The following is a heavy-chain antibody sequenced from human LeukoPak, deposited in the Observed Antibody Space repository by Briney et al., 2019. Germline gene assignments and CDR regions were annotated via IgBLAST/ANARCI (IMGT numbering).Heavy chain of an antibody. CDR1: GFTFRNHI. CDR3: AREGDAFDF. V-gene: IGHV3-7*01. J-gene: IGHJ3*01. CDR2: MRQDGSEK. Sequence: GGSLRLSCAASGFTFRNHIISWIRQAPGKGLEWVANMRQDGSEKFYVDSVKGRFTISRDDAKNSLCLQMDSLRAEDTALYYCAREGDAFDFWGQGTMVTVSS.